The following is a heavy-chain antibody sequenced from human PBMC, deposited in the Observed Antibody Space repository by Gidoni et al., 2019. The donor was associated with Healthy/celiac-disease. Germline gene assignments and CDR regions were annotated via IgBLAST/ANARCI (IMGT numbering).Heavy chain of an antibody. CDR2: INHSGST. CDR3: ARTQRRITMIVVVRGGRYFDY. D-gene: IGHD3-22*01. CDR1: GGSFSGYD. J-gene: IGHJ4*02. Sequence: QVQRQQWGAGLLKPSETLSRTCAVYGGSFSGYDWSWIRQPPGKGLEWIGEINHSGSTNYNPSLKSRVTISVDTSKNQFSLKLSSVTAADTAVYYCARTQRRITMIVVVRGGRYFDYWGQGTLVTVSS. V-gene: IGHV4-34*01.